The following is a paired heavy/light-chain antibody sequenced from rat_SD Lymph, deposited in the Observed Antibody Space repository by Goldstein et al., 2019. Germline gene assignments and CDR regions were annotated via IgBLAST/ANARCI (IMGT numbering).Light chain of an antibody. CDR2: GAT. CDR1: QDIGNW. Sequence: DIQMTQSPASLSASLDEIVTITCQASQDIGNWLAWYQQKPGKSPQLLIYGATSLADGVPSRFSGSRSGTQYSLKISRLQVEDTGIYYCLQRYSAPYTFGAGTKLELK. J-gene: IGKJ2-3*01. V-gene: IGKV12S25*01. CDR3: LQRYSAPYT.
Heavy chain of an antibody. J-gene: IGHJ3*01. CDR2: ISYDGSST. V-gene: IGHV5-29*01. D-gene: IGHD1-12*02. CDR1: GFTFSNYG. Sequence: EVQLVESGGGLVQPGRSMKLSCAASGFTFSNYGMAWVRQAPTKGLEWVATISYDGSSTYYRDSVKGRFTISRDNAKSTLYLQMNSLRSEDTATYYCTRDYYDGTYYYVDPFAYWGQGTLVTVSS. CDR3: TRDYYDGTYYYVDPFAY.